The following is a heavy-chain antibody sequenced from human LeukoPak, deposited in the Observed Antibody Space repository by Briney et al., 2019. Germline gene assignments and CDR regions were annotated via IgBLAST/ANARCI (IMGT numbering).Heavy chain of an antibody. Sequence: PSQTLSLTCTVSGGSISSSSYYWGWIRQPPGKELEWIGSIYYSGSTYYNPSLKSRVTISVDTSKNQFSLKLSSVTAADTAMYYCARLGRFEDPAWGQGTLVTVSS. CDR3: ARLGRFEDPA. D-gene: IGHD3-10*01. V-gene: IGHV4-39*01. CDR1: GGSISSSSYY. J-gene: IGHJ5*02. CDR2: IYYSGST.